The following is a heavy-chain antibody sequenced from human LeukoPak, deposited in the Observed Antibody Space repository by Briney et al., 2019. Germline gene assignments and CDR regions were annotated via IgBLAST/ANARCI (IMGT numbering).Heavy chain of an antibody. J-gene: IGHJ4*02. V-gene: IGHV1-2*02. D-gene: IGHD3-3*01. CDR2: INPNSGGT. CDR1: GYSFSGYY. Sequence: ASVKVSCKTSGYSFSGYYIHWVRQAPVQGLEWMGWINPNSGGTNYPQKFQDRVTMTRDTSISTAYMELSRLRSDDTAVYYCARGSLYGNYVDYWGQGTLVTVSS. CDR3: ARGSLYGNYVDY.